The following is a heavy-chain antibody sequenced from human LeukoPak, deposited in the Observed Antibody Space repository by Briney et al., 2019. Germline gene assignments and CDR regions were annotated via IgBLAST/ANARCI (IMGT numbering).Heavy chain of an antibody. CDR1: GYTFTSYD. CDR2: MNSNSYNT. CDR3: VSSSGFRRVIVAY. V-gene: IGHV1-8*01. J-gene: IGHJ4*02. D-gene: IGHD3-16*02. Sequence: GAVKDSCKASGYTFTSYDINWVRQATGQGLEWMGWMNSNSYNTRYAHKLQGRVTMTRNTSQHTPYMAVSSLTSEDAAVYDFVSSSGFRRVIVAYWAQGTLDSVSS.